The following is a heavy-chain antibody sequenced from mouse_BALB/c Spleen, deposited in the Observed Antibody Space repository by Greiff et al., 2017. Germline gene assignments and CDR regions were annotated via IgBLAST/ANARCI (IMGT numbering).Heavy chain of an antibody. CDR2: IDPENGNT. CDR1: GFNIKDYY. V-gene: IGHV14-1*02. J-gene: IGHJ4*01. D-gene: IGHD2-14*01. CDR3: ARHGYPILYAMDY. Sequence: EVKLQESGAELVRPGALVKLSCKASGFNIKDYYMHWVKQRPEQGLEWIGWIDPENGNTIYDPKFQGKASITADTSSNTAYLQLSSLTSEDTAVYYCARHGYPILYAMDYWGQGTAVTVSS.